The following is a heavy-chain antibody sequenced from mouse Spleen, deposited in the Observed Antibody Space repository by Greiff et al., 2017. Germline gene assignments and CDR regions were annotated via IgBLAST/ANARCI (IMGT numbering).Heavy chain of an antibody. Sequence: EVQLQQSGPELVKPGASVQMSCKASGYTFTDSNMHWVKQSPGKSLEWIGYLNPNNGGTSYNQNFKGKATLTVNKTSSTAYMELRSLTSEDSAVYYCARAHLDYWGQGTTLTVSS. CDR2: LNPNNGGT. V-gene: IGHV1-22*01. CDR3: ARAHLDY. D-gene: IGHD1-3*01. CDR1: GYTFTDSN. J-gene: IGHJ2*01.